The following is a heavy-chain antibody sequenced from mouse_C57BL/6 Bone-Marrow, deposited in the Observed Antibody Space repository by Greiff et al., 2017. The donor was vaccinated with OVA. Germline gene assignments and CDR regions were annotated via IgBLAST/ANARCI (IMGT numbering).Heavy chain of an antibody. J-gene: IGHJ2*01. D-gene: IGHD1-1*01. CDR3: ARQGRLRGGY. CDR2: IDPSDSYT. V-gene: IGHV1-59*01. CDR1: GYTFTSYW. Sequence: QVQLQQPGAELVRPGTSVKLSCKASGYTFTSYWMHWVKQRPGQGLAWIGVIDPSDSYTNYNQKFKGKATLTVDTSSSSAYMQLSSLTSEDSAVYYCARQGRLRGGYWGQGTTLTVSS.